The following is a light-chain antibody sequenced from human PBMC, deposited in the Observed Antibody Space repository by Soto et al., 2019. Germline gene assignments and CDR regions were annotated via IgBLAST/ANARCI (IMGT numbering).Light chain of an antibody. V-gene: IGLV2-14*01. J-gene: IGLJ1*01. CDR2: AVT. CDR1: SSDVGGYTY. CDR3: SPSPRCSTP. Sequence: LDERGSGSGSSRQWITISCTEASSDVGGYTYVSWYQQHPGKAPKLMIYAVTDRPSGVSSRFSGSKSGNTASLTISGLQAEDAADYYCSPSPRCSTPVGPGTEVTV.